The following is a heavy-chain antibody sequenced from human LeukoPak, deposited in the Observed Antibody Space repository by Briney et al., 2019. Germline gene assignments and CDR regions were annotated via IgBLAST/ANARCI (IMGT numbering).Heavy chain of an antibody. CDR3: ARVLIARDYYYYYYMDV. CDR2: IYYSGSI. Sequence: SETLSLTCTVFGGSISSSNYYWGWIRQPPGKGLEWIGSIYYSGSIYYNPSLKSRVTISVDTSKNQFSLKLSSVTAADTAVYYCARVLIARDYYYYYYMDVWGKGTTVTVSS. J-gene: IGHJ6*03. V-gene: IGHV4-39*07. CDR1: GGSISSSNYY.